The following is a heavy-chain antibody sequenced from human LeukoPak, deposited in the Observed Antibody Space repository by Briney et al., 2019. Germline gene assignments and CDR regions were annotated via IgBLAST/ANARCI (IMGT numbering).Heavy chain of an antibody. J-gene: IGHJ4*02. V-gene: IGHV5-51*01. CDR2: IYPGDSDI. CDR1: GYRFNSYW. Sequence: GESLKISCKGSGYRFNSYWIGWVRQMPGKGLEWMGIIYPGDSDIRYSPSFQGQVTISADKSISTAYLQWTSLKASDTAIYYCARLSIAVSGDFDYWGQGTLVTVSS. D-gene: IGHD6-19*01. CDR3: ARLSIAVSGDFDY.